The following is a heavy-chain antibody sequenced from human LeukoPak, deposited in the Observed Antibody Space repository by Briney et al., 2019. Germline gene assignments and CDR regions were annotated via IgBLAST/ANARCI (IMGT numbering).Heavy chain of an antibody. Sequence: GGSLRLSCAASGFTFSTYAVNWVRQAPGKGLEWVSTISGSGGSTYYADSVKGRFTISRDNSENTLYLQMNSLRAEDTAVYYCAKADSWSIDYWGQGTLVTVSS. D-gene: IGHD6-13*01. CDR3: AKADSWSIDY. CDR1: GFTFSTYA. CDR2: ISGSGGST. J-gene: IGHJ4*02. V-gene: IGHV3-23*01.